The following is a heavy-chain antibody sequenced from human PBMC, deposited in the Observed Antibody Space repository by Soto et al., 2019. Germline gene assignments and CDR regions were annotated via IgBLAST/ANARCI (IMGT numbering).Heavy chain of an antibody. CDR3: ARAHSWIQLWTYFDY. Sequence: NPSETLSVTCTVSGGSISSGVYYWSWIRHHPGKGLEWIGYIYYSGSTYYNPSLKSRVTISVDTSKNQFSLKLSSVTAADTAVYYCARAHSWIQLWTYFDYWGQGTLVTVSS. J-gene: IGHJ4*02. CDR2: IYYSGST. D-gene: IGHD5-18*01. V-gene: IGHV4-31*03. CDR1: GGSISSGVYY.